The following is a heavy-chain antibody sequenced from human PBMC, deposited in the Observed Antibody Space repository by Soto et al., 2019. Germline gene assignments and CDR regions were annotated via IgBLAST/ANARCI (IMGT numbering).Heavy chain of an antibody. V-gene: IGHV3-30*18. CDR3: AKSVKYCKGSSCSPEAFDI. J-gene: IGHJ3*02. CDR2: ISHDGGNE. CDR1: RFTFSDYG. Sequence: QMQLVESGGGVVQPGRSLRLSCAASRFTFSDYGMHWVRQAPGKGLEWVAAISHDGGNEFYAESLKSRFTISRDNSNNTLYLQMNSLRTEDTALYYCAKSVKYCKGSSCSPEAFDIWGQGTGVTVSS. D-gene: IGHD2-15*01.